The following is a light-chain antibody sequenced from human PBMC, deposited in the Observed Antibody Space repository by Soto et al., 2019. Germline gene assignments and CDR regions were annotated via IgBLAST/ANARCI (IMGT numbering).Light chain of an antibody. CDR2: AAA. V-gene: IGKV3-15*01. CDR1: QSVSSN. J-gene: IGKJ5*01. CDR3: QQYDNWPPIT. Sequence: IVMTQSPATLSVSPGDRATLSCRASQSVSSNLAWYQQKPGQAPRLLIYAAATRATGIPARFSGSGSGTEFTLTINSLQSEDFAIYYCQQYDNWPPITFGQGTRLEIK.